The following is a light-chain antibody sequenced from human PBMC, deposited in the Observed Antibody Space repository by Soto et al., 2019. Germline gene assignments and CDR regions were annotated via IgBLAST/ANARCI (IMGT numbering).Light chain of an antibody. CDR1: QSISSW. CDR3: QYYNTFSGT. Sequence: DIKMTQSPSTLYASVGERVTMTCRASQSISSWLAWYQQKPGKAPKLLIYDASALPRGVPSRFSGSGSGTKFTLTIASLQPDDFATYYCQYYNTFSGTFGQGTKVDIK. CDR2: DAS. V-gene: IGKV1-5*01. J-gene: IGKJ1*01.